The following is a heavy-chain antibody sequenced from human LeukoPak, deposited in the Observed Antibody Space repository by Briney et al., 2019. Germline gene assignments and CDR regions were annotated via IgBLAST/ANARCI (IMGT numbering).Heavy chain of an antibody. CDR1: GFTFNSYA. CDR3: ARTTIGYSSGRFPGWPVDY. J-gene: IGHJ4*02. Sequence: GGSLRLSCAASGFTFNSYAMYWVRQAPGKGLEWVSGIVGSGGSTYYAESVRGRFTISRDNSKNTVYMQMNSLRDEDTAVYYCARTTIGYSSGRFPGWPVDYWGQGTLVTVSS. D-gene: IGHD6-19*01. V-gene: IGHV3-23*01. CDR2: IVGSGGST.